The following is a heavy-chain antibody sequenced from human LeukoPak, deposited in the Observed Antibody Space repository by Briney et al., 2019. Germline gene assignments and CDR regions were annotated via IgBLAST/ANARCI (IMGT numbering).Heavy chain of an antibody. CDR3: AKSLTTNVADLDH. CDR2: ISDDGRNK. D-gene: IGHD2-8*01. V-gene: IGHV3-33*06. Sequence: GGSLRLSCAVSGFTFSSYGMHWVRQAPGKGLEWLALISDDGRNKYYTDSVKGRFTISRDNSESTLYLQMNSVRAEDTAFYYCAKSLTTNVADLDHWGQGTLVTVSS. CDR1: GFTFSSYG. J-gene: IGHJ4*02.